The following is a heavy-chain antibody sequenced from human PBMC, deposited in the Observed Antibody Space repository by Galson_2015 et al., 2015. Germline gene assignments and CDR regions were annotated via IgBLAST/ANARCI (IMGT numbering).Heavy chain of an antibody. V-gene: IGHV3-23*01. D-gene: IGHD3-10*01. Sequence: SLRLSCAASGFTFSSYAMSWVRQAPGKGLEWVSAISGSGGSTYFADSVKGRFTISRDNSKNTLYLQMNSLRAEDTAVYYCAKVGRGPMVRGDFDYWGQGALVTVSS. J-gene: IGHJ4*02. CDR1: GFTFSSYA. CDR3: AKVGRGPMVRGDFDY. CDR2: ISGSGGST.